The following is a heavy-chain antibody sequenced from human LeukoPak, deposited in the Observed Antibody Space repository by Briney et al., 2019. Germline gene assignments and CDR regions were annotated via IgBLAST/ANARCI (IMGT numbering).Heavy chain of an antibody. D-gene: IGHD4-11*01. J-gene: IGHJ5*02. CDR2: IYPGDSDT. Sequence: GESLRISCKDSGYSFTTYWIGWVRQMPGKGLEWMGIIYPGDSDTRYSPSFQGQVTISADKSISTAYLQWSSLKASDTAMYYCARLLTVTSNWFDPWGQGTLVTVSS. CDR3: ARLLTVTSNWFDP. CDR1: GYSFTTYW. V-gene: IGHV5-51*01.